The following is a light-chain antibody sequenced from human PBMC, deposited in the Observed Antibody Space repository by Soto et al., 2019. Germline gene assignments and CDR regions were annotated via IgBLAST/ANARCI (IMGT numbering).Light chain of an antibody. CDR1: SSNIGAGYD. J-gene: IGLJ2*01. CDR2: GNS. V-gene: IGLV1-40*01. Sequence: QLVLTQPPSVSGAPGQRVTISCTGSSSNIGAGYDVHWYQQLPGTAPKLLIYGNSNRPSGVPDRFSGSKSGTSASLAITGLQAEDEADYYCQSYDSSVGGVVFGGGTQLTVL. CDR3: QSYDSSVGGVV.